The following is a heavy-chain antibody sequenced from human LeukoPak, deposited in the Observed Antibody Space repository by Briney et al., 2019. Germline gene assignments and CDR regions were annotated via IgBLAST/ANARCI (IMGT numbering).Heavy chain of an antibody. J-gene: IGHJ4*02. CDR1: GGSFSDYY. CDR2: INHSGST. D-gene: IGHD3-22*01. V-gene: IGHV4-34*01. Sequence: SETLSLTCAVYGGSFSDYYWTWIRQPPGKGLEWIGEINHSGSTNYNPSLKSRITISVDTSKNQFSLKLSSVTAADTAVYYCARGHYYDSSGLFDYWGQGTLVTVSS. CDR3: ARGHYYDSSGLFDY.